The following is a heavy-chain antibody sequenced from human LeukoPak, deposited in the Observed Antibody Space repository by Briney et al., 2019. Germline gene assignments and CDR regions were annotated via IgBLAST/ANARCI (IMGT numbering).Heavy chain of an antibody. CDR2: INWNGGST. V-gene: IGHV3-20*04. J-gene: IGHJ4*02. Sequence: GGSLRLSCAASGFTFDDYGMSWVRQAPGKGLEWVSGINWNGGSTGYADSVKGRFTISRDNAKNSLYLQMNSLRAEDTAVYYCARAYSGSLLWGFVDYWGQGTLVTVSS. CDR1: GFTFDDYG. D-gene: IGHD1-26*01. CDR3: ARAYSGSLLWGFVDY.